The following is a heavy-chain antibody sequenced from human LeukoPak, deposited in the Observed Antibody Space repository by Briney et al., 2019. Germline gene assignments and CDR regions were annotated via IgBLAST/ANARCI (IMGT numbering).Heavy chain of an antibody. CDR3: ARDHRIAVAGIDY. D-gene: IGHD6-19*01. V-gene: IGHV3-21*01. CDR1: GFTFSSYS. Sequence: PGGSLRLSCAASGFTFSSYSMNWVRQAPGKGLEWVSSISSSSYIYYADSVKGRSTISRDNAKNSLYLQMNSLRAEDTAVYYCARDHRIAVAGIDYWGQGTLVTVSS. J-gene: IGHJ4*02. CDR2: ISSSSYI.